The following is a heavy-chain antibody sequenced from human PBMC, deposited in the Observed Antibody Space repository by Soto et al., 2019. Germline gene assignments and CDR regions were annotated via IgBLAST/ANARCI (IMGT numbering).Heavy chain of an antibody. CDR2: IWYDGSNK. Sequence: QVQLVESGGGVVQPGRSLRLSCAASGFTFSSYGVHWVRQAPGKGLEWVAVIWYDGSNKYYADSVKGRFTISRDNSKNTLYLQMNSLRAEDTAVYYCARDRLSAFDIWGQGTMVTVSS. CDR3: ARDRLSAFDI. D-gene: IGHD6-19*01. V-gene: IGHV3-33*01. CDR1: GFTFSSYG. J-gene: IGHJ3*02.